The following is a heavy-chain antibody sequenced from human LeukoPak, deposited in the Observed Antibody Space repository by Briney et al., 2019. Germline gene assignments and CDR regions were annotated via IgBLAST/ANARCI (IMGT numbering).Heavy chain of an antibody. J-gene: IGHJ4*02. CDR1: GFTFSDYY. Sequence: GGSLRLSCPASGFTFSDYYMCWIRQAPGKGLEWISYISSSGSFIDYTDSVKGRFTISSDNTKNSLYLQMDSLRPEGTAGYYCAKAGFMITFGRVTERYYFDYWGQGTLVTVSS. V-gene: IGHV3-11*01. CDR3: AKAGFMITFGRVTERYYFDY. D-gene: IGHD3-16*01. CDR2: ISSSGSFI.